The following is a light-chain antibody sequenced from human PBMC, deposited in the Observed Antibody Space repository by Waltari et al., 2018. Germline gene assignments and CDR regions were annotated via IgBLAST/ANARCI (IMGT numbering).Light chain of an antibody. J-gene: IGKJ3*01. CDR2: AAS. Sequence: DIQLTQSPSFLSTSVGDRVTIACRASQGIGSYLAWYQQKPGKAPQLLIHAASTLQSGVPSRFSGSGSGTEFTLTISSLQPEDFATYYCQQLNSYPLTFGPGTKVDI. V-gene: IGKV1-9*01. CDR1: QGIGSY. CDR3: QQLNSYPLT.